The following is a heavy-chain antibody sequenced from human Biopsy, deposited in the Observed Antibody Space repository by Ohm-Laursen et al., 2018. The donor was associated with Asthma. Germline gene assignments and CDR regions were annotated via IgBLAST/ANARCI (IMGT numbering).Heavy chain of an antibody. CDR3: PKDVFPGWELRRGPEN. CDR2: IYSGGST. J-gene: IGHJ4*02. CDR1: GFTVTTHY. Sequence: SLRLSCAATGFTVTTHYMSWVRQAPGKGLEWVSVIYSGGSTYYADSVKGRFTISRDNSKNTMYLEMNSLRAEDTAVYYCPKDVFPGWELRRGPENWGQGTLVTVSS. V-gene: IGHV3-53*05. D-gene: IGHD1-26*01.